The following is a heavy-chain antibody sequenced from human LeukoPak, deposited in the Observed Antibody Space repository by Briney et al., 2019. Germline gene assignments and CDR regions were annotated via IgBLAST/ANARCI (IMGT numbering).Heavy chain of an antibody. CDR2: ISGGGST. D-gene: IGHD3-22*01. V-gene: IGHV3-23*01. J-gene: IGHJ4*02. CDR3: ANLDYYDTELDY. Sequence: GGSLRLSCAASGFTFSSYAMSWVRQAPGKGLEWVSAISGGGSTYYADSVKGRFTISRDNSKNTLYLQMNSLRAEDTAVYYCANLDYYDTELDYWGQGTLVTVSA. CDR1: GFTFSSYA.